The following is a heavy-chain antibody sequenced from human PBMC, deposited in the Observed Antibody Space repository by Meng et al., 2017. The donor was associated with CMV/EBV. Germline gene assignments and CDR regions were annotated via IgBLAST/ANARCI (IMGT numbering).Heavy chain of an antibody. CDR3: ARGGGVVGAFDI. Sequence: ASVKVSCKASGYTFTSFDINWVRQAPGQGLEWMGWLNTNGGNTGFAQKFQGRVTITGDTSITTAYMELSSLTSQDTAVYYCARGGGVVGAFDIWGRGTMVTVSS. CDR1: GYTFTSFD. D-gene: IGHD3-22*01. CDR2: LNTNGGNT. V-gene: IGHV1-8*03. J-gene: IGHJ3*02.